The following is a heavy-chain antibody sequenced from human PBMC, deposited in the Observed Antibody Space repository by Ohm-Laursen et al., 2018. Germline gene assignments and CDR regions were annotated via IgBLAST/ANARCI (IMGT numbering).Heavy chain of an antibody. CDR3: AKQWLLNYYGMDV. D-gene: IGHD6-19*01. CDR2: ISWNSGTI. V-gene: IGHV3-9*01. Sequence: SLRLSCAASGFIFDDYAMHWVRQAPGKGLEWVSGISWNSGTIAYADSVKGRFTISRDNAKNSLYLQMNSLRAEDTALYYCAKQWLLNYYGMDVWGQGTTVTVSS. J-gene: IGHJ6*02. CDR1: GFIFDDYA.